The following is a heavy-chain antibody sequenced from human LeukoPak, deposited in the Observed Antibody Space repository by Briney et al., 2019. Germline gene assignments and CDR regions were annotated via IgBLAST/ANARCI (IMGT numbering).Heavy chain of an antibody. D-gene: IGHD2-2*01. J-gene: IGHJ5*02. CDR2: INHSGST. V-gene: IGHV4-34*01. CDR3: ARVSYCSSTSCIRWFDP. CDR1: GGSFSGYY. Sequence: PSETLSLTCAVYGGSFSGYYWSWIRQPPGKGLEWIGEINHSGSTNYNPSLKSRVTISVDTSKNQFSLKLSSVTAADTAVYYCARVSYCSSTSCIRWFDPWGQGTLVTVSS.